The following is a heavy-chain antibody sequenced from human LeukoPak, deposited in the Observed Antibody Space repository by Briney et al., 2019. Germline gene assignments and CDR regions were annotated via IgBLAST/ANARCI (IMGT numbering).Heavy chain of an antibody. CDR3: ARSNQADDY. D-gene: IGHD1-14*01. CDR2: INPGVSSI. J-gene: IGHJ4*02. V-gene: IGHV3-74*01. CDR1: GFTFSSYW. Sequence: PGRSLRLSCAASGFTFSSYWMHWVRQVPGKGLVWVARINPGVSSITYADSVKGRFTISRDNAKNTLYLQMDSLRAEDTGVYYCARSNQADDYWGQGTLVTVSS.